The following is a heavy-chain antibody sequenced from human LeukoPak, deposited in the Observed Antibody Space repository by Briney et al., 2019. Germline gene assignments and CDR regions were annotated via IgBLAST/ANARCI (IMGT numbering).Heavy chain of an antibody. Sequence: SETLSLTCAVYGGSFSGYYWSWIRQPPGKGLEWIGEINHSGSTNYNPSLKSRVTISVDTSKNQFSLKLSSVTAADTAVYYCARGGGGWPHRRTLTYWGQGTLVTVSS. CDR1: GGSFSGYY. CDR2: INHSGST. J-gene: IGHJ4*02. V-gene: IGHV4-34*01. CDR3: ARGGGGWPHRRTLTY. D-gene: IGHD3-16*01.